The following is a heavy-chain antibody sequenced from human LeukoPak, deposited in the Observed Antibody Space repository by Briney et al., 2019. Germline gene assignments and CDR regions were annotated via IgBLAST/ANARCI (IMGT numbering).Heavy chain of an antibody. CDR3: ARGTYYYGSGSYGGYFDY. D-gene: IGHD3-10*01. CDR2: IYYSGST. V-gene: IGHV4-31*03. Sequence: SQTLSLTCTVSGGSISSGGYYWSWIRQHPGKGLEWIGYIYYSGSTYYNPSLKSRVTISVDTSKNQFSLKLSSVTAADTAVYYCARGTYYYGSGSYGGYFDYWGQGTLVTVSS. CDR1: GGSISSGGYY. J-gene: IGHJ4*02.